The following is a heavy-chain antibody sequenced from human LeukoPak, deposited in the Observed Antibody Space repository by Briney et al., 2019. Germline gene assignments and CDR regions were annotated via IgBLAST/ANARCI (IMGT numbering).Heavy chain of an antibody. D-gene: IGHD2-15*01. CDR2: ILYDGSIN. J-gene: IGHJ4*02. Sequence: GGSLRLSCAASGFTFNSYAVHWVRPAPGKGVEWVAVILYDGSINFYAASVKGRFTISRENSKNTLYMQMNSPRPENTALYFWARDRRYCGGGSGYFDYFFDYWGQGTLVTASS. CDR3: ARDRRYCGGGSGYFDYFFDY. CDR1: GFTFNSYA. V-gene: IGHV3-30-3*01.